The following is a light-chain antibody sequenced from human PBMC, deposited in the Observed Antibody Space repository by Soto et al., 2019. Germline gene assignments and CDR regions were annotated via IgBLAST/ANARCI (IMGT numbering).Light chain of an antibody. CDR1: QSVSSSN. CDR3: QQYTDWPMT. J-gene: IGKJ5*01. CDR2: DAS. Sequence: VVTQSRVILFLSPGERATLSCRASQSVSSSNLAWYKKIPGQALRLLIDDASTRATGIPARVSGSGSGTECTLTSSSLQSEDFAVDYCQQYTDWPMTFGQGTRLEI. V-gene: IGKV3D-15*01.